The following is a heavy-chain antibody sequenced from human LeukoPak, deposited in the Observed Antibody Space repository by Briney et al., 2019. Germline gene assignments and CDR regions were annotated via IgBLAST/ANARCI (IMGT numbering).Heavy chain of an antibody. CDR2: IGGIGAST. J-gene: IGHJ5*02. D-gene: IGHD4-17*01. CDR1: GFTFSSHA. V-gene: IGHV3-23*01. Sequence: GGSLRLSCAASGFTFSSHAMNWVRQAPGKGLEWVSSIGGIGASTYYAGSVKGRFTISRDNSKNTLYLHMNSLRAEDTALYYCAKAAYGDYVNWFDPWGQGILVIVSS. CDR3: AKAAYGDYVNWFDP.